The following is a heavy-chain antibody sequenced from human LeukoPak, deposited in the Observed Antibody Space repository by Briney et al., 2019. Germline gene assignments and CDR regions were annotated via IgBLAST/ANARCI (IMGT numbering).Heavy chain of an antibody. CDR1: GFTFTSYV. J-gene: IGHJ4*02. CDR2: IWYDGSNK. Sequence: GGSLRLSCAASGFTFTSYVMHWVRQAPGKGLEWVAVIWYDGSNKCYADSVKGRFTISRDNFKNTLYLQMNSLRAEDTAVYYCARGSEIAAPRPFDYWGQGTLVTVSS. V-gene: IGHV3-33*01. CDR3: ARGSEIAAPRPFDY. D-gene: IGHD6-13*01.